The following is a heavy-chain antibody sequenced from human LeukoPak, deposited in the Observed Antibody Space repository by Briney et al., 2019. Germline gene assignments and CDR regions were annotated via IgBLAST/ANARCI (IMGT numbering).Heavy chain of an antibody. D-gene: IGHD4-17*01. CDR2: ISSSSSTI. J-gene: IGHJ4*02. V-gene: IGHV3-48*01. Sequence: GGSLRLSCAASGFTFRSYSMNWVRQAPGKGLEWVSYISSSSSTIYYADSVKGRFTISRDNAKNSLCLQMNSLRAEDTAVYYCARGPVTTRGGDYFDYWGQGTLVTVSS. CDR1: GFTFRSYS. CDR3: ARGPVTTRGGDYFDY.